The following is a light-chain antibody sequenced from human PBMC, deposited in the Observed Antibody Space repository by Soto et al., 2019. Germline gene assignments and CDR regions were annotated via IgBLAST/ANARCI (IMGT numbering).Light chain of an antibody. Sequence: QSVLTQPPSASGTPGQRVTISCSGSSSNIGSNYVYWYQQLPRTAPKLLIYRNNQRPSGVPDRFSGSKSGTSASLAISGLRSEDEADYYCAAWDDSLSGQWVFGTGNKVTVL. J-gene: IGLJ1*01. V-gene: IGLV1-47*01. CDR3: AAWDDSLSGQWV. CDR2: RNN. CDR1: SSNIGSNY.